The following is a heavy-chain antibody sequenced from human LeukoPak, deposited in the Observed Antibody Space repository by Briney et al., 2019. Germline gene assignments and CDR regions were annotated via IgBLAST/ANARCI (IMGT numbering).Heavy chain of an antibody. Sequence: SETLSLTCAVYGGSFSGYYWSWIRQPQGKGLEWIGEINHSGSTNYSPSLKSRVIMSVDMLKNQVSLRLSSVTAADSAVYYCARPRSSRYCYDGPDVWRQGTTVTVSS. CDR2: INHSGST. CDR1: GGSFSGYY. V-gene: IGHV4-34*01. CDR3: ARPRSSRYCYDGPDV. J-gene: IGHJ6*02.